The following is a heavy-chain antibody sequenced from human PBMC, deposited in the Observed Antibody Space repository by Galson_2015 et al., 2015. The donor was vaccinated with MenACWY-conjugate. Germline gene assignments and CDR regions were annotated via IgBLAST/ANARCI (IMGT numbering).Heavy chain of an antibody. CDR1: GGTLSTYG. V-gene: IGHV1-69*13. CDR3: AGARKRAIVPVHKHFHHDDGMED. D-gene: IGHD2-2*01. J-gene: IGHJ6*01. Sequence: SVKVSCKASGGTLSTYGVSWVRQAPGQGLEWMGGIIPQFGTTHYAQKFQGRVTIIADESTSTVYMDLSSLKSEDTAVYFCAGARKRAIVPVHKHFHHDDGMEDWGPATIGSVST. CDR2: IIPQFGTT.